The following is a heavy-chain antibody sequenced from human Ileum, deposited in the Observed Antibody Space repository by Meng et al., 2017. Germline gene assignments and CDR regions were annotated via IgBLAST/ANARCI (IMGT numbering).Heavy chain of an antibody. D-gene: IGHD3-10*01. CDR3: ARVKTIRDPFDY. CDR1: GYSFTNYW. J-gene: IGHJ4*02. Sequence: KVSCKGSGYSFTNYWVGWVRQRPGKGLEWMGIISPSESDVRYSPSFQGQVTISADKSISTAYLHWSSLKASDIAMYYCARVKTIRDPFDYWGQGTRVTGYS. CDR2: ISPSESDV. V-gene: IGHV5-51*01.